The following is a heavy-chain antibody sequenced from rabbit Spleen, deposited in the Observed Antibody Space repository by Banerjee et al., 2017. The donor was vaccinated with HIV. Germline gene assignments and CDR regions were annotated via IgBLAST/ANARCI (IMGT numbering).Heavy chain of an antibody. D-gene: IGHD8-1*01. CDR1: GFSFSPVNW. CDR3: ARDTGSSFSTYGMDL. Sequence: QSLEESGGDLVKPGASLTLTCTASGFSFSPVNWIYWVRQAPGKGLEWIACIYAGSSGTTYYASGAKGRFTISKTSSTTVTLQMTSLTAADTATYFCARDTGSSFSTYGMDLWGQGTLVTVS. J-gene: IGHJ6*01. V-gene: IGHV1S40*01. CDR2: IYAGSSGTT.